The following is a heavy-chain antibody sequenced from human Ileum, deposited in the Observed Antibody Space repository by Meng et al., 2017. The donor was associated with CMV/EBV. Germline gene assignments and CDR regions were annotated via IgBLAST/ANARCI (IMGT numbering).Heavy chain of an antibody. Sequence: QVQLQQWGAGLLKPSATLSLTCAVYGGSFSGYYWSWIRQPPGKGLEWIGEINHSGSTNYNPSLKSRVTISVDTSKNQFSLKLSSVTAADTAVYYCARGRVAGVWGQGTLVTVSS. D-gene: IGHD6-19*01. CDR3: ARGRVAGV. CDR2: INHSGST. CDR1: GGSFSGYY. J-gene: IGHJ4*02. V-gene: IGHV4-34*01.